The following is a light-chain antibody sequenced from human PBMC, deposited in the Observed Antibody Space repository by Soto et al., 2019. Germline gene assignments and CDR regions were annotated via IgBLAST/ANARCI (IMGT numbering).Light chain of an antibody. Sequence: QSALTQPASVSGSPGQSITISCTGTSSDVGGYNYVSWYQQHPGKAPKLMIYDVSNRPSGVSSRFSGSKSGNTASLTISGLQAEDEADYYCISSTSSSTIVFGGGTKLTVL. V-gene: IGLV2-14*01. CDR3: ISSTSSSTIV. J-gene: IGLJ2*01. CDR1: SSDVGGYNY. CDR2: DVS.